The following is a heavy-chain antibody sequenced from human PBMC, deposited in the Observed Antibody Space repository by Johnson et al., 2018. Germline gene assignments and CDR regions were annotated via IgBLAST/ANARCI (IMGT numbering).Heavy chain of an antibody. Sequence: QPVQSGGGLAQPGGSLSPSCIASGFPFITSSINLLRQAPGTGLEWVPGIRWESGNIAYAVSVKGRFTISRDNAKNSLYRQMNRLRAEDTALYYLAKDIRGPPDYYYYYYMEVWGKGTTVTVSS. CDR3: AKDIRGPPDYYYYYYMEV. CDR1: GFPFITSS. V-gene: IGHV3-9*01. CDR2: IRWESGNI. J-gene: IGHJ6*03.